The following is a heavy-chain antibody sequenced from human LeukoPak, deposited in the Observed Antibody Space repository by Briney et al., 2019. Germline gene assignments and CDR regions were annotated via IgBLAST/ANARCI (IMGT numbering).Heavy chain of an antibody. CDR3: ARGGAVPGDNWFDP. Sequence: ASVTVSCKASGYTFTGYYMHWVRQAPGQGLEWMGWINPNSGGTNYAQKFQGRVSITRNTSINTSYMELTSLRSEDTAMYYCARGGAVPGDNWFDPWGQGTLVTVSS. J-gene: IGHJ5*02. CDR2: INPNSGGT. D-gene: IGHD6-19*01. CDR1: GYTFTGYY. V-gene: IGHV1-2*02.